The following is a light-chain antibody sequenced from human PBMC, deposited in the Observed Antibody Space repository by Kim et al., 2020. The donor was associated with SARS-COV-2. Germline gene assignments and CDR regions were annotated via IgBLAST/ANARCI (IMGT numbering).Light chain of an antibody. CDR3: SSYTSSSTWV. J-gene: IGLJ3*02. CDR2: DVS. V-gene: IGLV2-14*01. Sequence: QSALTQPASVSGSPGQSITISCTGTSSDVGGYTYVSWYQQHPGKAPKLMIYDVSKRPSGVSYRFSGSKSGNTASLTISGLQAEDEADYYCSSYTSSSTWVFGGGTQLTVL. CDR1: SSDVGGYTY.